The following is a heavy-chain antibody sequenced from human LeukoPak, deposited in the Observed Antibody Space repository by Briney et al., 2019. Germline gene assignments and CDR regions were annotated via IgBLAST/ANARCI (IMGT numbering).Heavy chain of an antibody. D-gene: IGHD3-22*01. CDR1: GFIFSSYG. J-gene: IGHJ4*02. V-gene: IGHV3-23*01. CDR2: ISGSGDSK. Sequence: GGSLRLSCAASGFIFSSYGMSWVRQAPGKGLEWVSSISGSGDSKYYADPVKGRFTISRDNSKNTLYVQMNSLRAEDAAVYYCAKETYYYDTSDYGWGQGTLVTVSS. CDR3: AKETYYYDTSDYG.